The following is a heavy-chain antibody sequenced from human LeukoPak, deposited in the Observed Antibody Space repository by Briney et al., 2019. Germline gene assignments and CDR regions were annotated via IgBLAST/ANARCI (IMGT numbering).Heavy chain of an antibody. D-gene: IGHD5-18*01. CDR2: IRYDGSNK. CDR3: AKVGVNVDTAMVRIAAAGAVDY. V-gene: IGHV3-30*02. J-gene: IGHJ4*02. CDR1: GFTFSSYG. Sequence: GGPLRLSCAASGFTFSSYGMHWVRQAPGKGLEWVAFIRYDGSNKYYADSVKGRFTISRDNSKNTLYLQMNSLRAEDTAVYYCAKVGVNVDTAMVRIAAAGAVDYWGQGTLVTVSS.